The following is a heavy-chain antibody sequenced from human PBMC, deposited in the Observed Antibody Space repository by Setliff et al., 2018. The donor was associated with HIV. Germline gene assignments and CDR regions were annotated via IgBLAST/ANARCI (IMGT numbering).Heavy chain of an antibody. J-gene: IGHJ4*02. D-gene: IGHD3-3*01. CDR2: ISGSGGST. V-gene: IGHV3-23*01. CDR1: GFRFSDYT. CDR3: ASNGFWSGYSTILDY. Sequence: GGSLRLSCAPSGFRFSDYTMSWVRQAPGKGLEWVSAISGSGGSTYYADSVKGRFTISRDNAKNSLYLQMNSLRAEDTAVYYCASNGFWSGYSTILDYWGQGTLVTVSS.